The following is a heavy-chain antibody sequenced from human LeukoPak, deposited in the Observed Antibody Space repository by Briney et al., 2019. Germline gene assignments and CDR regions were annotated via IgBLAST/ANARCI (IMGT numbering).Heavy chain of an antibody. CDR3: ARDPVPGRFDY. D-gene: IGHD6-19*01. J-gene: IGHJ4*02. CDR2: INTNTGNP. Sequence: ASVKDSCKASGYTFNNYAMNWVRQAPGQGLEWMGWINTNTGNPTYAQGFTGRFVFSLDTSVNTAYLQISSLKAEDTAVYYCARDPVPGRFDYWGQGTLVTVSS. V-gene: IGHV7-4-1*02. CDR1: GYTFNNYA.